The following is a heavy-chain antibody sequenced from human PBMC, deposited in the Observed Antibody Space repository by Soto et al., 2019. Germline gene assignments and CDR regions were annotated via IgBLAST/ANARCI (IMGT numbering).Heavy chain of an antibody. CDR1: GFTFSSYA. J-gene: IGHJ4*02. CDR3: AKTLYYYDSSGYQ. D-gene: IGHD3-22*01. V-gene: IGHV3-23*01. CDR2: ISGSGGST. Sequence: EVQLLESGGGLVQPGGSLRLSCAASGFTFSSYAMSWVRQAPGKGLEWVSAISGSGGSTYYADSVKGRFTISRDNSKNTLYLQMNSLRAEDTAVYYCAKTLYYYDSSGYQWGQVTLVTVSS.